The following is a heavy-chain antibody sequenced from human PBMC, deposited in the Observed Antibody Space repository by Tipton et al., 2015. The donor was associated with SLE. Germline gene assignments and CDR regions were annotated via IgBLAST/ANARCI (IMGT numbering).Heavy chain of an antibody. CDR2: INHSGST. CDR1: GGSISSHY. V-gene: IGHV4-59*11. J-gene: IGHJ6*02. Sequence: TLSLTCTVSGGSISSHYWSWIRQPPGKGLEWIGEINHSGSTNYNPSLKSRVTISVDTSKNQFSLKLSSVTAADTAVYYCARAGGAPPDFYYYGMDVWGQGTTVTVSS. D-gene: IGHD1-14*01. CDR3: ARAGGAPPDFYYYGMDV.